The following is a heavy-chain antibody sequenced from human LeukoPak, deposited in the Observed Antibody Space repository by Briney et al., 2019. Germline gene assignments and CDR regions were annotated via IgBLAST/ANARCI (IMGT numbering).Heavy chain of an antibody. V-gene: IGHV3-74*01. CDR1: GFTFSSYW. CDR2: IISDGSST. J-gene: IGHJ6*03. CDR3: ARDRGYYYYMDV. Sequence: GGSLRLSCAASGFTFSSYWMHWVRQAPGKGLVWVSRIISDGSSTSYADSVKGRFTISRDNAKNTLFLQMNSLRAEDTAVYYCARDRGYYYYMDVWGKGTTVTVSS.